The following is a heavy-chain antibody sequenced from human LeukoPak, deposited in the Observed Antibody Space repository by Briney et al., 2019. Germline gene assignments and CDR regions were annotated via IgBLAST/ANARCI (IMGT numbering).Heavy chain of an antibody. CDR2: ISRRSSST. CDR1: GFSFSNYG. V-gene: IGHV3-48*04. Sequence: GGSLRLSCAASGFSFSNYGMSWVRQAPGKGLEWVSYISRRSSSTYYADSVKGRFTISRDNAKNSLYLQMNSLRAEDTAVYYCARELPQYDYWGQGTLVTVPS. D-gene: IGHD1-26*01. CDR3: ARELPQYDY. J-gene: IGHJ4*02.